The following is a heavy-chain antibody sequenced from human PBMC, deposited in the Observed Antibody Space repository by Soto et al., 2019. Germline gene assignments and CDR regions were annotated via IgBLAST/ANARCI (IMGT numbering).Heavy chain of an antibody. Sequence: SETLSLTGAVYGGSFSGYYWSWIRQPPGKGLEWIGEINHSGSTNYNPSLKSRGTISVDTCKNQFSLKLSSVTAVDTAVYYCGRGYFGTPPYYDIFTAYPDHYGMNVWDQGTTVTVSS. CDR1: GGSFSGYY. D-gene: IGHD3-9*01. CDR2: INHSGST. V-gene: IGHV4-34*01. CDR3: GRGYFGTPPYYDIFTAYPDHYGMNV. J-gene: IGHJ6*02.